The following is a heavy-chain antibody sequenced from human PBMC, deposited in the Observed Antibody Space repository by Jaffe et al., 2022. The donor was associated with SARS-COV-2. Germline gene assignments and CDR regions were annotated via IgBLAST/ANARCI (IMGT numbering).Heavy chain of an antibody. CDR1: GFTFSNYD. J-gene: IGHJ4*02. CDR2: ISGGGDIT. Sequence: EVQLLESGGGLVQPGGSLRLSCAASGFTFSNYDMSWVRQAPGKGLEWVSVISGGGDITYYADSVKGRFTISRDNSKNTLYLQMNSLRAEDTAIYYCAKVACSSSSCPCDYWGQGTLVTVSS. D-gene: IGHD2-2*01. CDR3: AKVACSSSSCPCDY. V-gene: IGHV3-23*01.